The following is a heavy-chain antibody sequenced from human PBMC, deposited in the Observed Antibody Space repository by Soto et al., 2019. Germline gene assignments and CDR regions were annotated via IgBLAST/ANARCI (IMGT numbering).Heavy chain of an antibody. CDR3: ARTHYVGNGGFDY. D-gene: IGHD3-16*01. CDR2: IYYSGST. J-gene: IGHJ4*02. V-gene: IGHV4-59*01. CDR1: GGSISSYY. Sequence: QVQLQESGPGLVKPSETLSLTCTVSGGSISSYYWSWIRQPPGKGLEWIGYIYYSGSTNYNPSLTSRVTISLDTSKNHFSLKLRSVTAADTAVYYCARTHYVGNGGFDYWGQGTLVTVSS.